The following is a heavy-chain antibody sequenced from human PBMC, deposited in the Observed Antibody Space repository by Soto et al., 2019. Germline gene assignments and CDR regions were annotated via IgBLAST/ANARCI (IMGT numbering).Heavy chain of an antibody. V-gene: IGHV3-30*02. D-gene: IGHD2-8*01. Sequence: QVQLVESVGGLVQPGGSLRLSCEAAEFNFITYGMNWVRQAPGKGLQWVAFIYYDGSNQKYADSVKGRLTITRDNTKNTLYLQMNSRRSDDTAVYYCAKDRSRYCTDGICWGSMDVCGQGSTVTVSS. CDR2: IYYDGSNQ. CDR1: EFNFITYG. CDR3: AKDRSRYCTDGICWGSMDV. J-gene: IGHJ6*02.